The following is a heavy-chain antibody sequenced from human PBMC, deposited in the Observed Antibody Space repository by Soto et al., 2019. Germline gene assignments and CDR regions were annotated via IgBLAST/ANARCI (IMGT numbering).Heavy chain of an antibody. CDR3: ARPYSGGWSYYYGMAV. D-gene: IGHD6-19*01. J-gene: IGHJ6*02. CDR2: ISSSSSYI. CDR1: GFTFSSYS. Sequence: EVQLVESGGGLVKPGGSLRLSCAASGFTFSSYSMNWVRQAPGKGLEWVSSISSSSSYIYYADSVQGRFTISRDNAKNSLYLQMNSLRAEDTAVYYCARPYSGGWSYYYGMAVWGQGTTVTVSS. V-gene: IGHV3-21*01.